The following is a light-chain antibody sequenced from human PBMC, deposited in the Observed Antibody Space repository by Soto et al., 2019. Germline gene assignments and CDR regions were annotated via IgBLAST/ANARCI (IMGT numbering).Light chain of an antibody. CDR3: ASYACGKNFYV. V-gene: IGLV2-8*01. Sequence: QSALTQSASVSGSPGQSITISCTGTRSDVGGYDYVSWYQQHPGEAPKLIIYEVTKRPSGVPDRFSGSKSGNTASLTVSGLQAEDEADYHCASYACGKNFYVFGTGTKVTVL. CDR1: RSDVGGYDY. CDR2: EVT. J-gene: IGLJ1*01.